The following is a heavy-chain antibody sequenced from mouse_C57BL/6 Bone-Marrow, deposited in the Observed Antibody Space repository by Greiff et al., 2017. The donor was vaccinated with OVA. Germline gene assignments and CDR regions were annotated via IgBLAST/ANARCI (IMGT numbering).Heavy chain of an antibody. D-gene: IGHD4-1*01. Sequence: QVQLQQSGAELVRPGASVKLSCKASGYTFTDYYINWVKQRPGQGLEWIARIYPGSGNTYYNEKFKGKATLTAEKSSSTAYMQLSSLTSEDSAVYFCARARKRGLDYWGQGTTLTVSS. CDR2: IYPGSGNT. CDR1: GYTFTDYY. CDR3: ARARKRGLDY. J-gene: IGHJ2*01. V-gene: IGHV1-76*01.